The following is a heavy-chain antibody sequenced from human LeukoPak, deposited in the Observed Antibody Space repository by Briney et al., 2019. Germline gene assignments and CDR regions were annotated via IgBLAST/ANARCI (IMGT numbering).Heavy chain of an antibody. CDR1: GYTFTSYG. J-gene: IGHJ4*02. Sequence: ASVKVSCKASGYTFTSYGISWVRQAPGQGLEWMGWMNPNSGNTGYAQKFQGRVTMTRNTSISTAYMELSSLRSEDTAVYYCARGPVKYCSGGSCYPRWGQGTLVTVSS. CDR3: ARGPVKYCSGGSCYPR. CDR2: MNPNSGNT. V-gene: IGHV1-8*02. D-gene: IGHD2-15*01.